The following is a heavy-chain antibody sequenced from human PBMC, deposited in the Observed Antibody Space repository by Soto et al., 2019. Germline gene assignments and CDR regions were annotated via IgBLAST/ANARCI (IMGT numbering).Heavy chain of an antibody. CDR1: GFTFSTYS. Sequence: EVQLLESGGGLVQPGGSLSLSCTASGFTFSTYSMNWVRQTPGKGLEWVAGIWGNGHSQYYADSVKGRFTISRDNSRXXXXXXXXXXXXXXXXXXXXXXXXXXXSLYDLDYWGQGTLVTVSS. V-gene: IGHV3-23*01. J-gene: IGHJ4*02. CDR3: XXXXXXXSLYDLDY. D-gene: IGHD3-3*01. CDR2: IWGNGHSQ.